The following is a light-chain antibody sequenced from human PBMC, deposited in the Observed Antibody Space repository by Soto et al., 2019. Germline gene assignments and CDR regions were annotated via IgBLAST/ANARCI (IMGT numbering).Light chain of an antibody. CDR1: QTLLDSDDGNTY. CDR2: GIS. V-gene: IGKV2-40*01. J-gene: IGKJ1*01. CDR3: MQRKEFPWT. Sequence: DIVMTQTPLSLPVTPGEPASISCRSSQTLLDSDDGNTYLDWYLQKPGQSPQLLIYGISSRASGVPDRFSGSASGTDFTLKISRVEAGDVGVFYCMQRKEFPWTFGQGTKVDIK.